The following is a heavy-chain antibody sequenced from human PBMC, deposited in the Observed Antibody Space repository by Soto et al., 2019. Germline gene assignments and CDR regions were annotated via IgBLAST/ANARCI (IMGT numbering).Heavy chain of an antibody. CDR1: GLTVSSNY. Sequence: EVQLVESGGGLVQPGGSLRLSCAASGLTVSSNYMSWVRQAPGKGLEWLSVIYSDGTTYYGDSVKGRFTISRDNSKNTLYLQMTSLRAEDTAVYYCARAAGLYWGQGTVVSVSS. D-gene: IGHD3-10*01. CDR2: IYSDGTT. V-gene: IGHV3-66*01. J-gene: IGHJ4*02. CDR3: ARAAGLY.